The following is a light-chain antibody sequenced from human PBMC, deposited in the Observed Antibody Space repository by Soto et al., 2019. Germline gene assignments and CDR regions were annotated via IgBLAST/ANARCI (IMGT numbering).Light chain of an antibody. J-gene: IGKJ3*01. CDR3: QQYKNWPPFT. V-gene: IGKV3-15*01. CDR1: QSVSSN. CDR2: GAS. Sequence: ETLLTQSPATLSVSPGERATLSCRASQSVSSNLAWYQQKPGQAPRLLIYGASTRATGIPARFSGSGSGTEFTLNISSLQSEDFAVYYCQQYKNWPPFTFGPGTKVDFK.